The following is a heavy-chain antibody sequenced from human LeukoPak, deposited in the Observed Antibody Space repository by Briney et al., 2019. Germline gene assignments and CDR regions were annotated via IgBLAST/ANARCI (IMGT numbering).Heavy chain of an antibody. V-gene: IGHV3-73*01. Sequence: GGSLRLSCAASGFTFSDSPIHWVRQASGKGLEWVGRIRSKANNYATAYPASVKGRFTVSRDDSKNTAYLHMNSLKIEDTAVYYCSRGLIAATDDWGQGTLVTVSS. J-gene: IGHJ4*02. CDR2: IRSKANNYAT. D-gene: IGHD6-25*01. CDR3: SRGLIAATDD. CDR1: GFTFSDSP.